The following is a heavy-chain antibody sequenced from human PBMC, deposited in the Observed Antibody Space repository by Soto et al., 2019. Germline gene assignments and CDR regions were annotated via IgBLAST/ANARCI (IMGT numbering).Heavy chain of an antibody. Sequence: SETLSLTCAVSGGSISSGGYSWSWIRKPPGKGLEWIGYIYHSGNTYYNPSLKSRVTISVDRSNNQLSLQLNSVTPDDTAVYYCVRLIGNSWLDSWGQGTLVTVSS. V-gene: IGHV4-30-2*01. CDR3: VRLIGNSWLDS. D-gene: IGHD3-16*01. CDR1: GGSISSGGYS. J-gene: IGHJ5*01. CDR2: IYHSGNT.